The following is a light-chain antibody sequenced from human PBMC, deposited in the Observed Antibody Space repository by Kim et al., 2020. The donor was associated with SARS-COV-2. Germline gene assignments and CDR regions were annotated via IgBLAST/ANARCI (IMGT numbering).Light chain of an antibody. J-gene: IGKJ2*01. V-gene: IGKV1-5*01. CDR3: QQYHTYPYT. Sequence: DIQMTQSPSTLSASVGDRVTITCRASQSISSRLAWLQQKPGKAPELLIYEAYNVEGGVPSRFSGSGSGTEFILTISSLQPGDFAAYYCQQYHTYPYTFGQGTKLEI. CDR2: EAY. CDR1: QSISSR.